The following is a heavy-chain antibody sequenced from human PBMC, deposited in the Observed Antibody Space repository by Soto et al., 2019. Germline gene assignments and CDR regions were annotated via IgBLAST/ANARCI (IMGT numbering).Heavy chain of an antibody. D-gene: IGHD3-3*01. V-gene: IGHV3-53*01. J-gene: IGHJ4*02. CDR2: IYSGGST. CDR1: GFTVSSNY. Sequence: LRLSCAASGFTVSSNYMSWVRQAPGKGLEWVSVIYSGGSTYYADSVKGRFTISRDNSKNTLYLQMNSLRAEDTAVYYCAREKRQDYDFWSGYYFDYWGQGTLVTVSS. CDR3: AREKRQDYDFWSGYYFDY.